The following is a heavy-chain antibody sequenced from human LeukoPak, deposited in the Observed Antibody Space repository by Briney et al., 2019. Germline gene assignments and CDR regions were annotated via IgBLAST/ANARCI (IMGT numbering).Heavy chain of an antibody. CDR2: ISGSDVTT. CDR1: GFTFSSYA. CDR3: AKEYRYCSSTSCPNDY. D-gene: IGHD2-2*01. Sequence: GGSLRLSCAASGFTFSSYAMIWVRQAPGKGLEWVSAISGSDVTTYYADSVKGRFTISRDNAKNTLYLQMNSLRAEDTAVYYCAKEYRYCSSTSCPNDYWGQGTLVTVSS. J-gene: IGHJ4*02. V-gene: IGHV3-23*01.